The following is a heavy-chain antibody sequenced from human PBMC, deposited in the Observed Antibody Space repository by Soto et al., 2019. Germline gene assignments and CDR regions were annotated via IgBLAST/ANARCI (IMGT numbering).Heavy chain of an antibody. V-gene: IGHV3-21*01. J-gene: IGHJ4*02. D-gene: IGHD3-22*01. CDR1: GFTFSRCS. CDR2: ISSSSAYI. Sequence: PGGSLRLSCAASGFTFSRCSMNWVRQAPGKGLEWVASISSSSAYIYYGDSVKGRFTIYRDNDKNSLYMQMNSLRAEDTAVYYCVAYPYDRSCHPFDYFGLGTLLTFSP. CDR3: VAYPYDRSCHPFDY.